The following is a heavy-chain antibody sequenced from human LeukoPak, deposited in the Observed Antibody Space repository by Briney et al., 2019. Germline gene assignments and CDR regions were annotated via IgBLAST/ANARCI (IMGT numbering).Heavy chain of an antibody. CDR2: IYYSGST. Sequence: SETLSLTCTVSGGSISSSSYYWGWIRQPPGKGLEWIGSIYYSGSTYYNPSLKSRVTISVDTSKNQFSLKLSSVTAADTAVYYCARGNPGIFGVVTDYWGQGTLVTVSS. CDR1: GGSISSSSYY. J-gene: IGHJ4*02. V-gene: IGHV4-39*07. CDR3: ARGNPGIFGVVTDY. D-gene: IGHD3-3*01.